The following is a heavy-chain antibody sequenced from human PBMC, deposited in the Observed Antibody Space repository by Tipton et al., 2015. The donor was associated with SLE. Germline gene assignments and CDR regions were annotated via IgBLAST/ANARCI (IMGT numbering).Heavy chain of an antibody. Sequence: TLSLTCTVSGYSISSGFYWGWIRQPPGKGLEWIGNIYHSGSTFYNPSLKSRVTISVDTSKNQFSLKLSSVTAADTAVYYCARPGEYYYGSGSYYFDYWGQGTLVTVSS. CDR3: ARPGEYYYGSGSYYFDY. V-gene: IGHV4-38-2*02. D-gene: IGHD3-10*01. CDR2: IYHSGST. CDR1: GYSISSGFY. J-gene: IGHJ4*02.